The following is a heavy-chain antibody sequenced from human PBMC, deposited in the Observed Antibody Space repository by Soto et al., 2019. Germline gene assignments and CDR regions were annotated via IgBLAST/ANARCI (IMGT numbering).Heavy chain of an antibody. D-gene: IGHD3-10*01. Sequence: QVQLVESGGGVVQPGRSLRLSCAASGFTFSSYGMHWVRQAPGKGLEWLAVIWYDGSNKYYAYSVNGRFTISRDNSKNTLYLQMNSLRAEDTAVYYCARDPYGSGSHDYWGQATLVPVSS. CDR2: IWYDGSNK. CDR3: ARDPYGSGSHDY. V-gene: IGHV3-33*01. J-gene: IGHJ4*02. CDR1: GFTFSSYG.